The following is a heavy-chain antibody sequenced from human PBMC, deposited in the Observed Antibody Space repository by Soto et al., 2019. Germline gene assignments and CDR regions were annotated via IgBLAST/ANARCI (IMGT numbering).Heavy chain of an antibody. Sequence: GESLKISCKGSGYSFTSYWIGWVRQMPGKGLEWMGIIYPGDSDTRYSPSFQGQVTISADKSISTAYLQWSSLKASDTAMYYCARLGIVVVPAARGGMDVWGQGTTVTVSS. V-gene: IGHV5-51*01. CDR2: IYPGDSDT. J-gene: IGHJ6*02. D-gene: IGHD2-2*03. CDR3: ARLGIVVVPAARGGMDV. CDR1: GYSFTSYW.